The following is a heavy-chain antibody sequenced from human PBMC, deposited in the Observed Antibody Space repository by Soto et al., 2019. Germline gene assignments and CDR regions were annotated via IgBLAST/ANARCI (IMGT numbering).Heavy chain of an antibody. Sequence: QVQLVESGGGVVQPGRSLRLSCAASGFTFSTYGVHWVRQAPGKGLEWVAVISSDGIEKYYAGSVKGRVSISRDNSKSTLYLQMDSLRAEDTAVYYCAKGAVTTSLYYFDYWGQGTLVTVSS. CDR2: ISSDGIEK. V-gene: IGHV3-30*18. J-gene: IGHJ4*02. CDR3: AKGAVTTSLYYFDY. D-gene: IGHD4-17*01. CDR1: GFTFSTYG.